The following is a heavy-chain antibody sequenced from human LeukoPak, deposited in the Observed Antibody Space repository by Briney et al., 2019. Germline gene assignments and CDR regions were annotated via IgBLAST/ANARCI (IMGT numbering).Heavy chain of an antibody. CDR3: ARDGYSSSGYFQH. CDR1: GFTVSSNY. D-gene: IGHD6-19*01. V-gene: IGHV3-53*01. Sequence: PGGSLRLSCAASGFTVSSNYMSWVRQAPGKGLXXVSVIYSGGSTYYADSVKGRFTISRDNSKNTLYLQMNSLRAEDTAVYYCARDGYSSSGYFQHWGQGTLVTVSS. J-gene: IGHJ1*01. CDR2: IYSGGST.